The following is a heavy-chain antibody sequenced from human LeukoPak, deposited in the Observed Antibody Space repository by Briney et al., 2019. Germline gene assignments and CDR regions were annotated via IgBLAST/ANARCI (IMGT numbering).Heavy chain of an antibody. Sequence: PGGSLRLSCAASGFTFSSYSMSWVRQAPGKGLEWVANIKQDGSEKYYVDSVKGRFTISRDNAKNSLYLQMNSLRAEDTAVYYCASAFDYGDYDYWGQGTLVTVSS. J-gene: IGHJ4*02. D-gene: IGHD4-17*01. V-gene: IGHV3-7*01. CDR1: GFTFSSYS. CDR2: IKQDGSEK. CDR3: ASAFDYGDYDY.